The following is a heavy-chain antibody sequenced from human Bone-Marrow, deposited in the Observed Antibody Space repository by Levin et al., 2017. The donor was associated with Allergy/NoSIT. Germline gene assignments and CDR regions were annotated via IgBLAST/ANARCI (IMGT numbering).Heavy chain of an antibody. J-gene: IGHJ4*02. CDR3: ASGRDGR. V-gene: IGHV3-11*01. CDR2: ISTSVTSI. Sequence: GESLKISCAGSGFIFSDYYMSWFRQAPGKGLEWVSYISTSVTSIYYADSVKGRFTISRDNAKNSLFLQMNSLRADDTAVYYCASGRDGRWGQGTLVTVSS. CDR1: GFIFSDYY. D-gene: IGHD5-24*01.